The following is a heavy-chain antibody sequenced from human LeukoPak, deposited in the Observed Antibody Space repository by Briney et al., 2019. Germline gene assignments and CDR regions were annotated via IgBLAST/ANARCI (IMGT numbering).Heavy chain of an antibody. CDR2: MSISGDST. V-gene: IGHV3-23*01. D-gene: IGHD3-3*01. CDR3: AKGQGEPYYDFWNTYFDY. J-gene: IGHJ4*02. Sequence: GGSLRLSCAASGFTFSIYAMSRVRQAPGKGLEWVSGMSISGDSTYYADSVKGRFTISRDNSKNTLYLQMNSLRAEDTAVYYCAKGQGEPYYDFWNTYFDYWGQGTLVTVSS. CDR1: GFTFSIYA.